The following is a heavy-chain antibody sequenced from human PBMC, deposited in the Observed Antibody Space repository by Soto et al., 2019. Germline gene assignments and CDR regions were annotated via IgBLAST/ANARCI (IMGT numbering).Heavy chain of an antibody. CDR1: GFTFSDSW. Sequence: EVQLVESGGGLVQPGGSLRVSCVASGFTFSDSWMTWVRQVPGKGLEWVANINRGGSVTNLVDSMGGRFAISRDNPRSSVYLHMTNLRTEDTAIYYCVKESRSGGSWWGQGTLVTVSS. D-gene: IGHD2-15*01. CDR3: VKESRSGGSW. V-gene: IGHV3-7*01. J-gene: IGHJ4*02. CDR2: INRGGSVT.